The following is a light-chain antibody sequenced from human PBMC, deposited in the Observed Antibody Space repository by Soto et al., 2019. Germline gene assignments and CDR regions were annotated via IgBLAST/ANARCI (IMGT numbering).Light chain of an antibody. J-gene: IGLJ3*02. CDR2: SNN. V-gene: IGLV1-44*01. CDR1: SSNIGSNT. CDR3: AAWDDSLNAWV. Sequence: VLTQPPSASETPGQKVTISCSGSSSNIGSNTVSWYQQLPGTAPKLLIYSNNQRPSGVPARFSGSKSGTSASLGISGLQSEDEADYYCAAWDDSLNAWVFGGGTKLTVL.